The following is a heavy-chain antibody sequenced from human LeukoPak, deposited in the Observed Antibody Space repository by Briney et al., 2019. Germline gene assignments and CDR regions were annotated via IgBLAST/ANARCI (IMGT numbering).Heavy chain of an antibody. CDR2: INDSGDST. Sequence: GGSLRLSCAASAFTFSIHAMSWVRQALAKGLKRVSGINDSGDSTYHADSVKGRFTISRDNSKNTLYLQMNSPRAEDTAVYYCAKSLDLAVAGIDYWGQGTLVTVSS. J-gene: IGHJ4*02. V-gene: IGHV3-23*01. CDR3: AKSLDLAVAGIDY. D-gene: IGHD6-19*01. CDR1: AFTFSIHA.